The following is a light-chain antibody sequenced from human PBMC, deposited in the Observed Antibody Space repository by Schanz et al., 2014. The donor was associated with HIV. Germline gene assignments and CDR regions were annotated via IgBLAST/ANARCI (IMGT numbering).Light chain of an antibody. CDR3: QSYDSSLSGYV. V-gene: IGLV2-8*01. Sequence: QSVLTQPPSASGSPGQSVTISCTGTSSDIGNYNYVSWYQQYPGKAPKLIIYDVTKRPSGVPDRFSGSKSGNTASLTISGLQAEDEADYYCQSYDSSLSGYVFGTGTKLTVL. CDR1: SSDIGNYNY. J-gene: IGLJ1*01. CDR2: DVT.